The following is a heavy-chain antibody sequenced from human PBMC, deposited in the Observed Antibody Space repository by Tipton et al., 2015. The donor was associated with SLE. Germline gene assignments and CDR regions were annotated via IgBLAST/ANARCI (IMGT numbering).Heavy chain of an antibody. Sequence: TLSLTCTVSGGSISSYYWSWIRQPAGKGLEWIGHIYTSGSTNYNPSLKSRVTISVDTSKNQFSLKLSSVTAADTAVYYCASVIAAAAEADYWGQGTLVTVSS. CDR1: GGSISSYY. CDR2: IYTSGST. J-gene: IGHJ4*02. V-gene: IGHV4-4*07. D-gene: IGHD6-13*01. CDR3: ASVIAAAAEADY.